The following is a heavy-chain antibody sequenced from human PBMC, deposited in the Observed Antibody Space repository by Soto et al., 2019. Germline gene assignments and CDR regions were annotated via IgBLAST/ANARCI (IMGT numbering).Heavy chain of an antibody. V-gene: IGHV4-31*03. D-gene: IGHD3-10*01. CDR1: GGSISSGGYY. CDR3: ARVPFTMVRGVMVPLFDY. Sequence: QVQLQESGPGLVKPSQTLSLTCTVSGGSISSGGYYWSWIRQHPGKGLEWIGYIYYSGSTYYNPSLKSRVTISVDTSKNQFSLKLSSVTAADTAVYYCARVPFTMVRGVMVPLFDYWGQGTLVTVSS. J-gene: IGHJ4*02. CDR2: IYYSGST.